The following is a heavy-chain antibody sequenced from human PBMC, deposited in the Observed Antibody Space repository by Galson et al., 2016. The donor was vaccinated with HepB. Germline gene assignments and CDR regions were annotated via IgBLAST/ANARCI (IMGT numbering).Heavy chain of an antibody. J-gene: IGHJ6*03. CDR1: GDSISSTSDY. CDR2: IYYLETS. Sequence: SETLSLTCTVSGDSISSTSDYWGWIRQSPGKGLEWIGSIYYLETSYYNPSLKGRVTISVDTSKNHFYLKLNSVTAADTAMYYCAYCGRTICQKFDYYMDFWGKGTTVTVSS. D-gene: IGHD2-2*01. CDR3: AYCGRTICQKFDYYMDF. V-gene: IGHV4-39*02.